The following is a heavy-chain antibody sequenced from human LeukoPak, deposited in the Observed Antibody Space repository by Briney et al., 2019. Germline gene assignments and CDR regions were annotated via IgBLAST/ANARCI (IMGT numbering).Heavy chain of an antibody. CDR1: GFTFSGYS. CDR3: ARVTSSGWYVDY. J-gene: IGHJ4*02. CDR2: MWYDGSNK. Sequence: GGSLRLSCAASGFTFSGYSIHWVRQAPGKGLEWVAIMWYDGSNKYYADSVKGRFTVSRDNSNNTLNLQMNSLRAEDTAVYYCARVTSSGWYVDYWGQGTLVTVSS. V-gene: IGHV3-33*01. D-gene: IGHD6-19*01.